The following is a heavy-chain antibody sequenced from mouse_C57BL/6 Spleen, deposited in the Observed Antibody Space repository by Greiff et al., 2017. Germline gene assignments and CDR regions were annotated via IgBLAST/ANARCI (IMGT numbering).Heavy chain of an antibody. Sequence: QVQLQQPGAELVKPGASVKLSCKASGYTFTSYWMHWVKQRPGRGLEWIGRIEPNSGGTKYNEKFKSKATLTVDKPSSTAYMQLSSLTSEDSAVYYCAREGASVAWFAYWGQGTLVTVSA. CDR1: GYTFTSYW. CDR3: AREGASVAWFAY. CDR2: IEPNSGGT. J-gene: IGHJ3*01. D-gene: IGHD3-1*01. V-gene: IGHV1-72*01.